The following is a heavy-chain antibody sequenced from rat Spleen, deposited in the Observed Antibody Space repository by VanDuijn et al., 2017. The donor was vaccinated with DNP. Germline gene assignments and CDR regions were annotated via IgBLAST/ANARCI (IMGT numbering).Heavy chain of an antibody. J-gene: IGHJ3*01. CDR2: IWTGGST. V-gene: IGHV2-43*01. CDR1: GFSLTSYH. D-gene: IGHD1-11*01. CDR3: AFTYGGYSPFAY. Sequence: QVQLKESGPGLVQPSQTLSLTCTVSGFSLTSYHVSWVRQPTGKGLEWMGVIWTGGSTDYNSALKSRLSISRDTSKSQVFLKMNSLQTEDTAMYFCAFTYGGYSPFAYWGQGTLVTVSS.